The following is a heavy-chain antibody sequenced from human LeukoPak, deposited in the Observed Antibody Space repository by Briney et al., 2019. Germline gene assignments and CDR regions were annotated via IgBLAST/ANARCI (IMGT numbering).Heavy chain of an antibody. CDR1: GGSISSYY. V-gene: IGHV4-59*01. CDR2: IYYSGST. Sequence: SETLSLTCTVSGGSISSYYWSWIRQPPGKGLEWIGYIYYSGSTNYNPSLKSRVTISVDTSKNQFSLKLSSVTAADTAVYYCARDHYYNSRGYTFGYWGQGTLVTVSS. D-gene: IGHD3-22*01. CDR3: ARDHYYNSRGYTFGY. J-gene: IGHJ4*02.